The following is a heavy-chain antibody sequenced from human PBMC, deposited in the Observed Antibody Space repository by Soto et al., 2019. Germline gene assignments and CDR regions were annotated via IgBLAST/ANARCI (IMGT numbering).Heavy chain of an antibody. CDR2: ISYDGSNK. D-gene: IGHD2-8*01. V-gene: IGHV3-30*18. Sequence: QVQLVESGGGVVQPGRSLRLSCAAFGFTFSSYGMHWVRQAPGKGLEWVAVISYDGSNKYYADSVKGRFTISRDNSKNTLYLQMNSLRAEDTAVYYCAKEGYCTNGVCTYFDYWGQGTLVTVSS. CDR3: AKEGYCTNGVCTYFDY. CDR1: GFTFSSYG. J-gene: IGHJ4*02.